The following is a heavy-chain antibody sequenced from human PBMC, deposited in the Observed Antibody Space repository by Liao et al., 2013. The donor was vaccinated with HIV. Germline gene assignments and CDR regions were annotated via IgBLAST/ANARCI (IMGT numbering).Heavy chain of an antibody. J-gene: IGHJ3*02. V-gene: IGHV4-4*07. CDR2: IYTSGST. D-gene: IGHD3-22*01. CDR3: AGSSGRTNDAFDI. Sequence: QVQLQESGPGLVKPSETLSLTCTVSGDSTSSYYWSWIRQPAGKGLEWIGRIYTSGSTNYNPSLKSRVTISVDTSKNQFSLKLSSVTAADTAVYYCAGSSGRTNDAFDIWGQGDNGHRLF. CDR1: GDSTSSYY.